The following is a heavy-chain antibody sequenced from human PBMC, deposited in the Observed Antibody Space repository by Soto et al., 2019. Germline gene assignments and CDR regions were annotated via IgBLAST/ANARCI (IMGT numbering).Heavy chain of an antibody. D-gene: IGHD3-10*01. Sequence: SETLSLTCTFSGGSISSSSYYWGWIRQPPGKGLEWIGSIYYSGSTYYNPSLKSRVTISVDTSKNQFSLKLSSVTAADTAVYYCARVITMVRGVIMENWFDPWGQGTLVTVSS. CDR3: ARVITMVRGVIMENWFDP. CDR2: IYYSGST. CDR1: GGSISSSSYY. V-gene: IGHV4-39*01. J-gene: IGHJ5*02.